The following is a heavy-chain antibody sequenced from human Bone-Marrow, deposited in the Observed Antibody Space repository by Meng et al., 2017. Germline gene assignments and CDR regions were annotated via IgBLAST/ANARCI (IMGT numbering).Heavy chain of an antibody. CDR1: GGSVSSGSYY. Sequence: QVALQESGPGLVSPSETLSLTCTVSGGSVSSGSYYWSWIRQPPGKGLEWIGYIYYSGSTNYNPSLKSRVTISVDTSKNQFSLKLSSVTAADTAVYYCAREVSPYYYGSGSENWFDPWGQGTLVTVSS. D-gene: IGHD3-10*01. CDR3: AREVSPYYYGSGSENWFDP. J-gene: IGHJ5*02. CDR2: IYYSGST. V-gene: IGHV4-61*01.